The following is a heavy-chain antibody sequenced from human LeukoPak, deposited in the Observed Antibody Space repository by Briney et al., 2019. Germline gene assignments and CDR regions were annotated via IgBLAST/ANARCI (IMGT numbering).Heavy chain of an antibody. CDR2: TRTKAKDYTT. CDR3: ARGPTVTFNYHYGMDV. D-gene: IGHD4-17*01. CDR1: GFTFSDHY. V-gene: IGHV3-72*01. Sequence: SGGSLRLSCATSGFTFSDHYMDWVRQAPGKRLEWVARTRTKAKDYTTEYAASVKGRFTVSRDESMHSLYLQMNSLKTEDTAVYYCARGPTVTFNYHYGMDVWGQGTTVTVSS. J-gene: IGHJ6*02.